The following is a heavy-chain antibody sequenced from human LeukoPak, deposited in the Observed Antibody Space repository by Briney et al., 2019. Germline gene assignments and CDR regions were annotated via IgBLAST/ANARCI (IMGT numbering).Heavy chain of an antibody. Sequence: GGSLRLSCAASTFTVSSNYMTWVRQAPGKGLEWVSDLYSGDSTKYADSVKGRFTISRDNSKNTVHLQMNRLRAEDTAVYYCARNRIDALDIWGQGTMVTVSS. CDR3: ARNRIDALDI. CDR1: TFTVSSNY. CDR2: LYSGDST. J-gene: IGHJ3*02. V-gene: IGHV3-66*01. D-gene: IGHD2-15*01.